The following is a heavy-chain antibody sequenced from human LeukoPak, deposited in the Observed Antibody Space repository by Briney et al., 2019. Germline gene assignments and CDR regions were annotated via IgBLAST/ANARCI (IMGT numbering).Heavy chain of an antibody. CDR1: GFSFSDHY. D-gene: IGHD6-19*01. V-gene: IGHV3-72*01. CDR2: IRNKANSYTT. CDR3: ASLVAGTAY. Sequence: GGSLRLSCAASGFSFSDHYMDWVRQAPGKGLEWVGRIRNKANSYTTEYAASVKGRFSISRDDSKNAPYLQMNSLKTEDTAVYYCASLVAGTAYWGQGTLVTVSS. J-gene: IGHJ4*02.